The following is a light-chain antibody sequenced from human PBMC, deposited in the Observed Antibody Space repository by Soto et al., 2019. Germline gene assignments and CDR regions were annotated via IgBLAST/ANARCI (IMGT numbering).Light chain of an antibody. CDR1: QTIYSN. V-gene: IGKV3-11*01. CDR3: QQRQNWPPIT. Sequence: EIVLTQSPATLSLSPGERATLSCRASQTIYSNVAWYQQRPGQPPRLLIYRASSRATGIPARFSGSGSGTDFTLTISTLEPEDFAVYYCQQRQNWPPITFGQGTRLEIK. J-gene: IGKJ5*01. CDR2: RAS.